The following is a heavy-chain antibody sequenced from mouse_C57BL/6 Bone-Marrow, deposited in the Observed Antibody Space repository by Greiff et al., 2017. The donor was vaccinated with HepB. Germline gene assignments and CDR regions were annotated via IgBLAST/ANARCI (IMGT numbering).Heavy chain of an antibody. Sequence: QVQLQQPGAELVKPGASVKMSCKASGYTFTSYWIPWVKQRPGQGLEWIGDIYPGSGSTNYNQKFKDKATLTVDTSSSTAYMQLSSLTSEDSAVYYCARREYGSSICFDYWGQGTPLTVSA. CDR3: ARREYGSSICFDY. D-gene: IGHD1-1*01. CDR2: IYPGSGST. J-gene: IGHJ2*01. V-gene: IGHV1-55*01. CDR1: GYTFTSYW.